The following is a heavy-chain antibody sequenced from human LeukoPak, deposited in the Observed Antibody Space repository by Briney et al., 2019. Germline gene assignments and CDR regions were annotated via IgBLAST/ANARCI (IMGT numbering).Heavy chain of an antibody. Sequence: SVKVSCKASGGTFSSYAISWVRQAPGQGLEWMGGIIPIFGTANYAQKFQGRVTITADESTSTAYMELSSLRSEDTAVYYCARAYCSGGSCYETNSDNWFDPWGQGTLVTVSS. CDR1: GGTFSSYA. J-gene: IGHJ5*02. V-gene: IGHV1-69*13. CDR3: ARAYCSGGSCYETNSDNWFDP. CDR2: IIPIFGTA. D-gene: IGHD2-15*01.